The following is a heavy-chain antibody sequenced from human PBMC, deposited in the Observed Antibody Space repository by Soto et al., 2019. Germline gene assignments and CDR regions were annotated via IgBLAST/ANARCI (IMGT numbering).Heavy chain of an antibody. J-gene: IGHJ4*02. CDR2: MNPNSGNT. D-gene: IGHD2-15*01. V-gene: IGHV1-8*01. CDR3: AAPKPSRYCSGGSCSYNFDY. CDR1: GYTFTSYD. Sequence: ASVKVSCKASGYTFTSYDINWVRQATGQGLEWMGWMNPNSGNTGYAQKFQGRVTMTRNTSISTAYMELSSLRSEDTAVYYCAAPKPSRYCSGGSCSYNFDYWGQGTPVTVSS.